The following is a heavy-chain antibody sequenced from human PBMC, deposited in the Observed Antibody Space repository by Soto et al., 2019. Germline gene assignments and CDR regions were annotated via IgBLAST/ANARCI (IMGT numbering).Heavy chain of an antibody. CDR3: ARDRIRGELPDY. D-gene: IGHD1-26*01. J-gene: IGHJ4*02. CDR2: ISYDGSNQ. V-gene: IGHV3-30-3*01. Sequence: GGSLRLSCAASAFTFSSYAMHWVRQAPGKGLEWVALISYDGSNQYFADSVKGRFTISRDNSKNTLYLQMNSLRTEDTAVYYCARDRIRGELPDYWGQGTLVTVSS. CDR1: AFTFSSYA.